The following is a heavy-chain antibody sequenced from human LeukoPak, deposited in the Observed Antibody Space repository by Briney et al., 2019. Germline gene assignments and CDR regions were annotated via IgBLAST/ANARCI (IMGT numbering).Heavy chain of an antibody. J-gene: IGHJ4*02. CDR3: ARSYYGSGNDY. D-gene: IGHD3-10*01. CDR2: INPNSGGT. CDR1: GYTFTGYY. V-gene: IGHV1-2*02. Sequence: ASVKVPCKASGYTFTGYYMHWVRQAPGQGLEWMGWINPNSGGTNYAQKFQGRVTMTRDTSISTAYMELSRLRSDDTAVYYCARSYYGSGNDYWCQGTLVTVSS.